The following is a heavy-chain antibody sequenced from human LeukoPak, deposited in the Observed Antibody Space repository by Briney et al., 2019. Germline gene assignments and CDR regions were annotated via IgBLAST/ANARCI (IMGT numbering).Heavy chain of an antibody. CDR2: IYYSGST. CDR1: GGSISSYY. CDR3: ARVPGRDYSNYADY. D-gene: IGHD4-11*01. J-gene: IGHJ4*02. Sequence: PSETLSLTCTVSGGSISSYYWSWIRQPPGKGLEWIGYIYYSGSTNYNPSLKSRGTISVDTSKNQFSLKLSSVTAADTAVYYCARVPGRDYSNYADYWGQGTLVTVSS. V-gene: IGHV4-59*01.